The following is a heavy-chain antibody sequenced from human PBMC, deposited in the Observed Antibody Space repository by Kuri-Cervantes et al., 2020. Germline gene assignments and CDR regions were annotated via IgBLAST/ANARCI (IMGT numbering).Heavy chain of an antibody. V-gene: IGHV1-69*13. CDR3: ARDRGCSSTSCYDNWFDH. D-gene: IGHD2-2*01. J-gene: IGHJ5*02. Sequence: SVKVSCKASGCTFSNYAISWVRQAPGQGLEWMGGIIPIFGTANYAQKFQGRVTITADESTSTAYMELSSLRSEDTAVYYCARDRGCSSTSCYDNWFDHWGQGTLVTVSS. CDR2: IIPIFGTA. CDR1: GCTFSNYA.